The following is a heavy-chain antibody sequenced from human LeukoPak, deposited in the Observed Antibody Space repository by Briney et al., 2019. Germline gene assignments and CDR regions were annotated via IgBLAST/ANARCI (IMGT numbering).Heavy chain of an antibody. CDR1: GFTVSSYA. Sequence: GGSLRLSCAASGFTVSSYAMHWVRQAPGKGLEWVAVISYDGSNKYYADSVKGRFTISRDNPKNTLYLQMNSLRVEDTAVYYCAKDSLRHSFDYWGQGTLVTVSS. D-gene: IGHD4-17*01. CDR2: ISYDGSNK. V-gene: IGHV3-30*04. J-gene: IGHJ4*02. CDR3: AKDSLRHSFDY.